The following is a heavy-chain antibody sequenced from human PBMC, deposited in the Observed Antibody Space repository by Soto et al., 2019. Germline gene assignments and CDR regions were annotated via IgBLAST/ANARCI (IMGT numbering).Heavy chain of an antibody. V-gene: IGHV3-23*01. D-gene: IGHD6-19*01. CDR1: GFTFSSYA. J-gene: IGHJ6*02. CDR2: ISGSGGST. CDR3: AKDSSGWDYYYYYYGMDV. Sequence: GGSLRLSCAASGFTFSSYAMSWVRQAPGKGLEWVSAISGSGGSTYYADSVKGRFTISRDNSKNTLYLQMNSLRAEDTAVYYCAKDSSGWDYYYYYYGMDVWGQGTTVTVSS.